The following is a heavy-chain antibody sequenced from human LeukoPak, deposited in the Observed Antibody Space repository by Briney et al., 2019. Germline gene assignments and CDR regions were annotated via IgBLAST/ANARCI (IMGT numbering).Heavy chain of an antibody. Sequence: SETLSLTCAVYGGSFSGYYWSWIRQPPGKGLEWIGEINHSGSTNYNPSLKSRVTISVDTSKNQFSLKLSSVTAADTAEYYCAPGLTAASLGVSWDWGQGTLVTVSS. CDR2: INHSGST. V-gene: IGHV4-34*01. CDR3: APGLTAASLGVSWD. D-gene: IGHD2-2*01. CDR1: GGSFSGYY. J-gene: IGHJ4*02.